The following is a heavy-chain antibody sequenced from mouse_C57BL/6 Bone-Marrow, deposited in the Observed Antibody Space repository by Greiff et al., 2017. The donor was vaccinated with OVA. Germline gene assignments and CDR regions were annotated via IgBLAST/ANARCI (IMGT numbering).Heavy chain of an antibody. CDR3: ARSITTVPRYFEF. CDR2: IHPNSGST. J-gene: IGHJ1*03. D-gene: IGHD1-1*01. V-gene: IGHV1-64*01. Sequence: QVQLQQPGAELVKPGASVKLSCKASGYTFTSYWMHWVKQRPGQGLEWIGMIHPNSGSTNYNEKFKSKATLTVDKSSSTAYMQLSRLTSEDSAVYYCARSITTVPRYFEFCGTGTTVTVSS. CDR1: GYTFTSYW.